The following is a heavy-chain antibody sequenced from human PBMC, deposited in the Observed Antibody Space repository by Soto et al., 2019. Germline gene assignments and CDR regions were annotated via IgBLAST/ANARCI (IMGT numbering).Heavy chain of an antibody. Sequence: QVQLQESGPGLVKPSETLSLTCTVSGGSISSYYWSWIRQPAGKGLEWIGRIYTSGSTNYNPSLKSRVTMSVDTSKNQFSLKLSSVTAADTAVYYCARAVDAWSGYYPQNNWFDPWGQGTLVTVSS. J-gene: IGHJ5*02. CDR3: ARAVDAWSGYYPQNNWFDP. CDR2: IYTSGST. D-gene: IGHD3-3*01. CDR1: GGSISSYY. V-gene: IGHV4-4*07.